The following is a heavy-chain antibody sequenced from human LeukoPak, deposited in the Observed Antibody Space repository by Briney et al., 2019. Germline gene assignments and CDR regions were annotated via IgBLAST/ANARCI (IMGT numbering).Heavy chain of an antibody. CDR1: GGTFSSYA. Sequence: GASVKVSCKASGGTFSSYAISWVRQAPGQGLEWMGGIIPIFGTANYAQKFQGRVTITADESTSTAYMELSSLRSEDTAVYYCARDLITMVRGVIWPDAFDIWGQGTMVTVSS. CDR2: IIPIFGTA. D-gene: IGHD3-10*01. J-gene: IGHJ3*02. V-gene: IGHV1-69*13. CDR3: ARDLITMVRGVIWPDAFDI.